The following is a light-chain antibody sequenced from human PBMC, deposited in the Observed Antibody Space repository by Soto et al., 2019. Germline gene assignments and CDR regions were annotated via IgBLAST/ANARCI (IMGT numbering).Light chain of an antibody. CDR3: SSYTSSATLV. CDR1: SSDVGGYKY. J-gene: IGLJ2*01. CDR2: EVS. V-gene: IGLV2-14*01. Sequence: QSVLTQPASVSGSPGQSITISCTGTSSDVGGYKYVSWYQQHPGKAPKLIIHEVSSRPSGVSSRFSGSKSGNTASLTISGLQAEDEADYYCSSYTSSATLVFGVGTKVT.